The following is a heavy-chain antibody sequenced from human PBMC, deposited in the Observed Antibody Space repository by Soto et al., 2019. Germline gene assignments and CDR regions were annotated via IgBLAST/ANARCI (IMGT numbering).Heavy chain of an antibody. J-gene: IGHJ4*02. CDR3: VVAAQPYYFDY. CDR2: ISAYNGNT. CDR1: GYTFTSYG. D-gene: IGHD2-15*01. V-gene: IGHV1-18*01. Sequence: GASVKVSCKAPGYTFTSYGISWVRQAPGQGLEWMGWISAYNGNTNYAQKLQGRVTMTTDTSTSTAYMELRSLRSDDTAVYYCVVAAQPYYFDYWGQGTLVTVSS.